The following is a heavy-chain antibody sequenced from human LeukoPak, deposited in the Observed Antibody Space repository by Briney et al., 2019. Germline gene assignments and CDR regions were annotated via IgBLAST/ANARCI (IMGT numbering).Heavy chain of an antibody. CDR3: ARDREWGPEDYYDG. CDR1: GSAFTSWY. CDR2: INPGGGST. Sequence: GASVKVSCKASGSAFTSWYIHGVLQAPGQGLEWMGIINPGGGSTSYAQKFQGRVTMTRDTSTSTVYMELSSLRSEDTAVYYCARDREWGPEDYYDGWGQGTLVTVSS. V-gene: IGHV1-46*01. J-gene: IGHJ4*02. D-gene: IGHD3-22*01.